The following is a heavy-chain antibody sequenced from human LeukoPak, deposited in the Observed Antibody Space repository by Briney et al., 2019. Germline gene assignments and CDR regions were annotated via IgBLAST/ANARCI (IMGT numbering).Heavy chain of an antibody. CDR2: IKQDGSEK. CDR1: GFTFSSYW. D-gene: IGHD6-6*01. CDR3: ARTNGISSWYSTAYYYYYGMDV. V-gene: IGHV3-7*01. Sequence: GGSLRLSCAASGFTFSSYWMSWVRQAPGKGLEWVANIKQDGSEKYYVDSVKGRFTISRDNAKNSLYLQMNSLRAEDTAVYYCARTNGISSWYSTAYYYYYGMDVWGQGTTVTVSS. J-gene: IGHJ6*02.